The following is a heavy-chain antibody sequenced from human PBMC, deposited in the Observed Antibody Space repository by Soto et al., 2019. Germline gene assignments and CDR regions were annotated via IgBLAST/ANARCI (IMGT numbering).Heavy chain of an antibody. V-gene: IGHV3-7*05. CDR1: GFMFSSYW. CDR3: ATDILDF. D-gene: IGHD3-9*01. J-gene: IGHJ4*02. CDR2: INQNGSER. Sequence: EVQLVESGGGLVQPGGSLRLSCAATGFMFSSYWMTWVRQAPGKGLEWVANINQNGSERYYVDSVEGRFTISRDNAKNSVFLQMNNLRVEDTAMYYCATDILDFCGQGSLLTVSS.